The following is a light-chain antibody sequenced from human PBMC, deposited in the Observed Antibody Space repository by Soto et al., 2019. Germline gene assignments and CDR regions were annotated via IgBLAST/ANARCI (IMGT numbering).Light chain of an antibody. V-gene: IGKV3-15*01. CDR1: QSVRNN. Sequence: EVVMTQSPATLSLSPGERSTLSFKASQSVRNNLVWYLQKPGQAPRPIIYDATTRATGIPVRFSGSGSGTEFTLTISSLQSEDVGVYYCQQYDNWPPKTFGGGTKVDNK. CDR3: QQYDNWPPKT. CDR2: DAT. J-gene: IGKJ4*01.